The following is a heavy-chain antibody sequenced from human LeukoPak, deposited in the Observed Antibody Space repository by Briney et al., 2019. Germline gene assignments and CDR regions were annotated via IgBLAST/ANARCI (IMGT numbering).Heavy chain of an antibody. D-gene: IGHD2-21*02. CDR1: GYTFTDYY. V-gene: IGHV7-4-1*02. CDR2: INTNTMNP. CDR3: ARMTAMSPGL. J-gene: IGHJ4*02. Sequence: ASVRVSCKASGYTFTDYYIHWVRQAPGQGLEWMGWINTNTMNPTYAQGFTGRFVFSLDTSVSTAYLQISSLKAEDTAVYYCARMTAMSPGLWGQGTLVTVSS.